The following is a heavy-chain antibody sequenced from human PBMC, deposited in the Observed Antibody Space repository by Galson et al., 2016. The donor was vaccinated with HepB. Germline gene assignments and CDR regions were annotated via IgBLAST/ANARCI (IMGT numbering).Heavy chain of an antibody. CDR3: AKHKWQRVYNYMDA. D-gene: IGHD5-12*01. CDR2: ISGGSGGT. CDR1: GFTFSSYA. V-gene: IGHV3-23*01. Sequence: SLRLSCAASGFTFSSYAMSWVRQAPGKGLEWVSSISGGSGGTFYVDSVKGRFTISRDHPKNTMYLQMNSLRAEDTSVYYCAKHKWQRVYNYMDAWGKGITVTGSS. J-gene: IGHJ6*03.